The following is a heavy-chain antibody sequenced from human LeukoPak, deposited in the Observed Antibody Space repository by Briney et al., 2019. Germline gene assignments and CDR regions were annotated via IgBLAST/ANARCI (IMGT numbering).Heavy chain of an antibody. CDR3: ARGKLVFDY. Sequence: GGSLRLSCAASGFTVSSNYMSWVRQAPGKGLEWVSGINWNGGSTGYADSVKGRFTISRDNAKNSLYLQMNSLRAEDTALYYCARGKLVFDYWGQGTLVTVSS. CDR2: INWNGGST. CDR1: GFTVSSNY. J-gene: IGHJ4*02. D-gene: IGHD1-1*01. V-gene: IGHV3-20*04.